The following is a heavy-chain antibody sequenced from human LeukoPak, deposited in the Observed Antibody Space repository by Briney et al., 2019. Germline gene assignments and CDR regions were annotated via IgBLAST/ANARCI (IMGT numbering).Heavy chain of an antibody. V-gene: IGHV3-21*01. CDR1: GFTFSSYE. D-gene: IGHD3-10*01. J-gene: IGHJ4*02. CDR2: ISSSSSYI. CDR3: ARVLRGVITLHFDY. Sequence: GGSLRLSCAASGFTFSSYEMNWVRQAPGKGLEWVSSISSSSSYIYYAGSVKGRFTISRDNAKNSLYLQMNSLRAEDTAVYYCARVLRGVITLHFDYWGQGTLVTVSS.